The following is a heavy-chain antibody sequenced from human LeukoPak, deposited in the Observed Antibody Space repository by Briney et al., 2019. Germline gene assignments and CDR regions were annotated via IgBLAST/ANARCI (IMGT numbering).Heavy chain of an antibody. CDR1: GGSINSSSYY. Sequence: PSETLSLTCTVSGGSINSSSYYWDWIRQPPGKGLEWIGSIYYSGNTYSNPSLKSRVTISIDTSKNQFSLKLRSVTAADTAVYYCARIPVIEPRRPNYYDYWGQGTLVTVSS. CDR2: IYYSGNT. CDR3: ARIPVIEPRRPNYYDY. J-gene: IGHJ4*02. D-gene: IGHD6-6*01. V-gene: IGHV4-39*01.